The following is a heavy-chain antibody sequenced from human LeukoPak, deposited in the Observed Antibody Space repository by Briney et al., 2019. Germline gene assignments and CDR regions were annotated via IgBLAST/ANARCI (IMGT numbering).Heavy chain of an antibody. Sequence: GGSLRLSCAASGFTFSSYAMHWVRQAPGKGLEWVAVISYDGSNKYYADSVKGRFTISRDNSKNTLYLQMNSLRAEDTAVYYCARDGYCSSTSCYGYYYYYYMDVWGKGTTVTVSS. CDR2: ISYDGSNK. V-gene: IGHV3-30-3*01. J-gene: IGHJ6*03. CDR3: ARDGYCSSTSCYGYYYYYYMDV. CDR1: GFTFSSYA. D-gene: IGHD2-2*03.